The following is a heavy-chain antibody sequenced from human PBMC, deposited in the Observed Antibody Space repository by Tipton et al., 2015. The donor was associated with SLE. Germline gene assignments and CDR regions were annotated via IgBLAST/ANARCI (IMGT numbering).Heavy chain of an antibody. CDR2: IKSKADGGTT. V-gene: IGHV3-15*01. D-gene: IGHD5-24*01. CDR3: TALETEAGNDAFDI. J-gene: IGHJ3*02. CDR1: GFTFKNAW. Sequence: GSLRLSCAASGFTFKNAWMSWVRQAPGKGLEWVGRIKSKADGGTTDYAAPVKGRFTVSRDDSKYTLYLQMNSLKTEDTGVYYCTALETEAGNDAFDIWGQGTMVTVSS.